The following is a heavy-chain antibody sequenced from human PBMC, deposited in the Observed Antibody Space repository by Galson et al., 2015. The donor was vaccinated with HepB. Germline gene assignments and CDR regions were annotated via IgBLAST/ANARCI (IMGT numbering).Heavy chain of an antibody. CDR2: ISGSGDRT. CDR1: GFTFSSFA. D-gene: IGHD3-22*01. CDR3: ARGLPYYYDSSDAFDI. V-gene: IGHV3-23*01. Sequence: SLRLSCAGSGFTFSSFAMTWVRQAPGKGLEWVSTISGSGDRTYYSDSVKGRFTISRDNAKNSLYLQMNSLRAEDTAVYYCARGLPYYYDSSDAFDIWGQGTMVTVSS. J-gene: IGHJ3*02.